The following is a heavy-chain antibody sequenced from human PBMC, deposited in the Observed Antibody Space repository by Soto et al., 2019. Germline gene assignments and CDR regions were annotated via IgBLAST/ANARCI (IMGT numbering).Heavy chain of an antibody. D-gene: IGHD3-3*01. CDR1: GFTFDDYA. CDR3: TNSFVGTRDADFSSGFWHFDI. Sequence: LRLSCAASGFTFDDYAMHWVRQAPGKGLEWVSGISWNSGSIGYADSVKGRFTISRDNAKNSLYLQMNSLRAEDTALYYCTNSFVGTRDADFSSGFWHFDIWGQXTMVTVSS. CDR2: ISWNSGSI. J-gene: IGHJ3*02. V-gene: IGHV3-9*01.